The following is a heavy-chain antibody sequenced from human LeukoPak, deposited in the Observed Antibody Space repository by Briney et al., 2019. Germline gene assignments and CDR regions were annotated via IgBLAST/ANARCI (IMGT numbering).Heavy chain of an antibody. CDR2: INPNSGGT. CDR1: GYTFTGHY. D-gene: IGHD6-13*01. Sequence: ASVKVSCKASGYTFTGHYMHWVRQAPGQGLEWMGWINPNSGGTNYARKFQGRVTMTRDTSISTAYMELSRLRSDDTAVYYCARAPQEQQLANWFDPWGQGTLVTVSS. CDR3: ARAPQEQQLANWFDP. J-gene: IGHJ5*02. V-gene: IGHV1-2*02.